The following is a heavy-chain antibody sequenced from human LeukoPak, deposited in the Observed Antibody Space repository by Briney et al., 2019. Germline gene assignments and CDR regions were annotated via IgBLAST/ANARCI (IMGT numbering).Heavy chain of an antibody. CDR1: GFTFSRYW. V-gene: IGHV3-74*01. Sequence: EGSLRLSWAASGFTFSRYWIHWVRQAPGRGLEWVSRINPDGSTTTYADSVKGRFTISRDNAKNTVYLQMNSLRAEDTAVYYCARVLSGSWDWFDPWGQGTLVTVSS. D-gene: IGHD3-22*01. CDR3: ARVLSGSWDWFDP. CDR2: INPDGSTT. J-gene: IGHJ5*02.